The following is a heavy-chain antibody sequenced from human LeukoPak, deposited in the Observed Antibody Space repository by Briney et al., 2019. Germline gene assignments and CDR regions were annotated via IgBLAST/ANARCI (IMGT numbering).Heavy chain of an antibody. Sequence: GGSLRLSCATSGFTFSRYTMNWVRQAPGKGLEWVGFIRSKAYGGTTEYAASVKGRFTISRDDSKSIAYLQMNSLKTEDTAVYYCTRAPLVVYYYYYYMDVWGKGTTVTVSS. D-gene: IGHD2-21*01. V-gene: IGHV3-49*04. CDR3: TRAPLVVYYYYYYMDV. CDR2: IRSKAYGGTT. CDR1: GFTFSRYT. J-gene: IGHJ6*03.